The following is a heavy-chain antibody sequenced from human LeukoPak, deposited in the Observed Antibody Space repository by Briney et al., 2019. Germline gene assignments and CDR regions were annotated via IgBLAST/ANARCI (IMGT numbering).Heavy chain of an antibody. Sequence: GGSLRLSCAASGFTFSSSAMSWVRQAPGEGLGWVSAISGSGGSTYYADSVKGRFTISRDNSKNTLYLQMNSLRAEDTAVYYCAKDKYYYGSGNDYWGQGTLVTVSS. CDR3: AKDKYYYGSGNDY. V-gene: IGHV3-23*01. J-gene: IGHJ4*02. CDR1: GFTFSSSA. CDR2: ISGSGGST. D-gene: IGHD3-10*01.